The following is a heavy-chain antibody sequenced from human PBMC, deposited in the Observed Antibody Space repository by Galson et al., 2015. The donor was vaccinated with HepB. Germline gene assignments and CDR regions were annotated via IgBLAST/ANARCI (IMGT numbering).Heavy chain of an antibody. D-gene: IGHD3-16*01. V-gene: IGHV1-69*13. Sequence: SVKVSCKASGGTFSSYAISWVRQAPGQGLEWMGGIIPIFGTANYAQKFQGRVTITADESTSTAYMELSSLRSEDTAVYYCERWGGLHCRGILGGENRCWFDPWGQGTLVTVSS. CDR1: GGTFSSYA. J-gene: IGHJ5*02. CDR2: IIPIFGTA. CDR3: ERWGGLHCRGILGGENRCWFDP.